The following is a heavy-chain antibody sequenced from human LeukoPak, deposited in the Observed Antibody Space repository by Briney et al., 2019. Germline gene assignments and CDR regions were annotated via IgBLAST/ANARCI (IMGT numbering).Heavy chain of an antibody. CDR1: GYTFTGYY. CDR2: INPNSGGT. D-gene: IGHD2-15*01. Sequence: ASVKVSCKASGYTFTGYYMHWVRQAPGQGLEWMGRINPNSGGTNYAQKFQGRVTMTRDTSTSTVYMELSSLRSEDTAVYYCARDGGYCSGGSCYSIPFDYWGQGTLVTVSS. V-gene: IGHV1-2*06. J-gene: IGHJ4*02. CDR3: ARDGGYCSGGSCYSIPFDY.